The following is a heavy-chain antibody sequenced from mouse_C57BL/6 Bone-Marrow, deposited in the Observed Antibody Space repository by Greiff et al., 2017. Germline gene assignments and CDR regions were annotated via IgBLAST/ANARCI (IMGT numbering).Heavy chain of an antibody. J-gene: IGHJ4*01. CDR2: INPNYGTT. Sequence: VQLQQSGPELVKPGASVKISCKASGYSFTDYNLNWVKQSNGKSLEWIGVINPNYGTTRYNQKFKGKATLTVDQSSSTADMQLNSLTSEDSAVYYCARGYDYDYAMDYWGQGTSVTVSS. D-gene: IGHD2-4*01. CDR1: GYSFTDYN. CDR3: ARGYDYDYAMDY. V-gene: IGHV1-39*01.